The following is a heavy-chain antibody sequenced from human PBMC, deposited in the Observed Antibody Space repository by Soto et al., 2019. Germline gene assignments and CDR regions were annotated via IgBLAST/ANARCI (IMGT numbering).Heavy chain of an antibody. CDR3: AREFFGAGNWFDP. J-gene: IGHJ5*02. CDR2: IYYSGST. Sequence: SETLSLTCTVSGRSISSYYWSWIRQPPGKGLEWIGYIYYSGSTNYNPSLKSRVTISVDTSKNQFSLKLSSVTAADTAVYYCAREFFGAGNWFDPWGQGTLVTVSS. D-gene: IGHD3-3*01. V-gene: IGHV4-59*01. CDR1: GRSISSYY.